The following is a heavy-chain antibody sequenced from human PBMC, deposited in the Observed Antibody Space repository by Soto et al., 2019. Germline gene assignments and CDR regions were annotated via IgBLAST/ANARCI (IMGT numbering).Heavy chain of an antibody. J-gene: IGHJ4*02. Sequence: EVKLVESGGGLVQPGGYLRLSCEASGFDFNYYNMNWIRQAPGGGLEWLSYISSDSRTKYYADSVRGRFTISRDNAKNSVNLQMYSLRDEDTAVYYCTRDGGGGDRSDYWGQGALVTVSS. D-gene: IGHD2-21*02. CDR1: GFDFNYYN. V-gene: IGHV3-48*02. CDR3: TRDGGGGDRSDY. CDR2: ISSDSRTK.